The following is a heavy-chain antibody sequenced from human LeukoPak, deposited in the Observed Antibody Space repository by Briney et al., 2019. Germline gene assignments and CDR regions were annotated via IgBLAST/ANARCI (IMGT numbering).Heavy chain of an antibody. V-gene: IGHV3-30*02. CDR3: ATAMVRGVIITSPTTDY. CDR1: GFTFSSYG. D-gene: IGHD3-10*01. Sequence: GGSLRLSCAASGFTFSSYGMHWVRQAPGKGLEWVAFIRYDGSNKYYADSAKGRFTISRDNSKNTLYLQMNSLRAEDTAVYYCATAMVRGVIITSPTTDYWGQGTLVTVSS. J-gene: IGHJ4*02. CDR2: IRYDGSNK.